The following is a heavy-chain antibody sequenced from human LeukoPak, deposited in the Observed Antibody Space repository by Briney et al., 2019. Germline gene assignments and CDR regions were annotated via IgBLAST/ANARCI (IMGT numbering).Heavy chain of an antibody. CDR3: ARDIVLIAVAVRGSFDI. D-gene: IGHD6-19*01. J-gene: IGHJ3*02. V-gene: IGHV3-20*04. Sequence: GGSLRLSCAASGFTFDDYGMSWVRQAPGKGLEWVSGINWNGGSTGYADSVKGRFTISRDNAKNSLYLQMNSLRAEDTALYYCARDIVLIAVAVRGSFDIWGQGTMVTVSS. CDR2: INWNGGST. CDR1: GFTFDDYG.